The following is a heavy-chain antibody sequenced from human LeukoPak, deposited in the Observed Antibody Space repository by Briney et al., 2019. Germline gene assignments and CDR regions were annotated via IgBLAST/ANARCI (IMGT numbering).Heavy chain of an antibody. Sequence: SETLSLTCTVSGGSISSYYWSWIRQPPGKGLEWIGYIYYSGSTNYNPSLKSRVTISVDTSKNQFSLKLSSVTAADTAVYYCARESGRYYGSSGYSFDYWGQGTLVTVSS. D-gene: IGHD3-22*01. CDR3: ARESGRYYGSSGYSFDY. J-gene: IGHJ4*02. V-gene: IGHV4-59*01. CDR2: IYYSGST. CDR1: GGSISSYY.